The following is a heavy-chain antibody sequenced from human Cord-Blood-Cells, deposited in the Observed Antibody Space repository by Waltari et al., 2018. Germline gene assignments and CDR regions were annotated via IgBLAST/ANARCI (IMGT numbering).Heavy chain of an antibody. Sequence: QVQLQESGPGLVKPYQPLSLTCTVSGGSIRSGGSYWSLIRPPPGKGLEWRGYIYYSGSTYYNPSLKIRVTISVDTSKNQFSLKLSSVTAADTAVYYCARDSLRLRPDAFDIWGQGTMVTVSS. V-gene: IGHV4-31*03. D-gene: IGHD5-12*01. J-gene: IGHJ3*02. CDR1: GGSIRSGGSY. CDR2: IYYSGST. CDR3: ARDSLRLRPDAFDI.